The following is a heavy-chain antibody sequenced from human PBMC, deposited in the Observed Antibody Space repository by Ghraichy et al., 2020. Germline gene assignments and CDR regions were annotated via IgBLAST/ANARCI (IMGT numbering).Heavy chain of an antibody. CDR1: GFNLGVYT. CDR2: ISSDSFYI. V-gene: IGHV3-21*01. D-gene: IGHD3-10*01. J-gene: IGHJ4*02. CDR3: VRADGSGSFYY. Sequence: GGSLRLSCATSGFNLGVYTMNWLRWAPSKGLEWVASISSDSFYIYYADSVRGRFTISRDNAMNSIYLQMNSLRVEDTAMYYCVRADGSGSFYYWGQGTLVTVSS.